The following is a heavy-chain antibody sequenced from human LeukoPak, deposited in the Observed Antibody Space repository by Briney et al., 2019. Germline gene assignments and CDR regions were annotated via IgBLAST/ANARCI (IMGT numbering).Heavy chain of an antibody. Sequence: GGTLRLSCAASGFTFSSYAMSWVRQAPGKGLEWVSAITCSGGSTYYADSVKGRFTISRDNSKNTLYLQMNSLRAEDTAVYYCAKDGDPYYGDYAPYYFDYWGQGTLVTV. CDR3: AKDGDPYYGDYAPYYFDY. CDR1: GFTFSSYA. J-gene: IGHJ4*02. D-gene: IGHD4-17*01. CDR2: ITCSGGST. V-gene: IGHV3-23*01.